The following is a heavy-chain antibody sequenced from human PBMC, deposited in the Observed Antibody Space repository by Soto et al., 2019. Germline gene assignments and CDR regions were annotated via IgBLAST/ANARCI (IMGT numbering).Heavy chain of an antibody. Sequence: EVQLLESGGGLVQPGGSLRLSCAASGFTFSSYAMSWVRQAPGKGLEWVSAISGSGGSTYYADSVKGRFTISRDNSKNTLYLQMNSLRAEDTAVYYCAKGRAAPPPLGWHYFDYWCQGTLVTVSS. V-gene: IGHV3-23*01. D-gene: IGHD6-6*01. CDR3: AKGRAAPPPLGWHYFDY. CDR2: ISGSGGST. CDR1: GFTFSSYA. J-gene: IGHJ4*02.